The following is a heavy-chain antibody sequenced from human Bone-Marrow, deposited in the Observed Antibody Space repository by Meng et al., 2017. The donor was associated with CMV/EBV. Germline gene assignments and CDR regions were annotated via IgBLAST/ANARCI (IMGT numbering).Heavy chain of an antibody. V-gene: IGHV1-69*16. Sequence: SVKVSCKASGGTFSSYTISWVRQAPGQGLEWMGRIIPILGIANYAQKFQGRVTITTDESTSTAYMELSSLRSEDTAVYYCARDEGGYSGSYSIWFDPWGQGTLVTVSS. CDR1: GGTFSSYT. D-gene: IGHD1-26*01. J-gene: IGHJ5*02. CDR3: ARDEGGYSGSYSIWFDP. CDR2: IIPILGIA.